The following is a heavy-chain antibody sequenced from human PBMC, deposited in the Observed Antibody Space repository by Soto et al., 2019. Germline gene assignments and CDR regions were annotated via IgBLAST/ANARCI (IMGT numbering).Heavy chain of an antibody. J-gene: IGHJ6*03. Sequence: GGSLRLSCAASGFTFSSYGMHWVRQAPGKGLEWVAVIWYDGSNKYYADSVKGRFTISRDNSKNTLYLQMNSLRAEDTAVYYCARDGAAAGIAVPYYYYYMDVWGKGTTVTVSS. CDR2: IWYDGSNK. D-gene: IGHD6-13*01. CDR3: ARDGAAAGIAVPYYYYYMDV. V-gene: IGHV3-33*01. CDR1: GFTFSSYG.